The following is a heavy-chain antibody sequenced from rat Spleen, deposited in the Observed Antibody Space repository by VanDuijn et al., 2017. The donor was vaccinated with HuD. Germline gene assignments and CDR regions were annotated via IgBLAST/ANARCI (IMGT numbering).Heavy chain of an antibody. CDR2: INKDSRTK. D-gene: IGHD4-4*01. Sequence: EVQLVESGGGLVQPGRSLKLSCVASGFTFNNYWMTWIRQAPGKGLEWIGEINKDSRTKKYAPSLKDKFTISRDNAQNTLWLQMTKLGSEDTATYYCVREELGVRVWGQGVMVTVSS. J-gene: IGHJ2*01. V-gene: IGHV4-2*01. CDR3: VREELGVRV. CDR1: GFTFNNYW.